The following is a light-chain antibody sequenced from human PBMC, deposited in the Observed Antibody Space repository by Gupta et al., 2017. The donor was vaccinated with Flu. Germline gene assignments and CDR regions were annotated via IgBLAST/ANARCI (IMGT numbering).Light chain of an antibody. CDR3: QHQDYLPLT. Sequence: IPLPPSPSSLSASVGDSVTITCQASHDLRRFLNWYQQQPGKAPTLLIFDSSKLDTGVPSMFSGSGVGNICPDTSSSLQTEDFATYSRQHQDYLPLTFGGGTKVEIK. V-gene: IGKV1-33*01. CDR1: HDLRRF. J-gene: IGKJ4*01. CDR2: DSS.